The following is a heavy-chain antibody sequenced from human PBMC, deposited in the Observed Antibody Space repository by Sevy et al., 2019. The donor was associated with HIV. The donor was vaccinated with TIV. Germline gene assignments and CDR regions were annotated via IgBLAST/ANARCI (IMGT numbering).Heavy chain of an antibody. J-gene: IGHJ4*02. Sequence: GGSLRLSCTASGFTFGGYCMSWVRQAPGKGLEWVAFLKSDVYGGTVDHAGCVRVTFVISKDNSKTIANLQMNDLKTEDTGVYYCTRWKAAQSIFDYWGQGALVTVSS. CDR2: LKSDVYGGTV. D-gene: IGHD6-13*01. CDR1: GFTFGGYC. CDR3: TRWKAAQSIFDY. V-gene: IGHV3-49*04.